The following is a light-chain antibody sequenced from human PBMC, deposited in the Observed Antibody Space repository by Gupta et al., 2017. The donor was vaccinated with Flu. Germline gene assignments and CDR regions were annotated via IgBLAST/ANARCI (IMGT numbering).Light chain of an antibody. J-gene: IGKJ1*01. CDR2: GAS. CDR1: QSVSSSY. V-gene: IGKV3-20*01. Sequence: GTLSLSPGERATLSCRASQSVSSSYIAWYQQKPGQAPRLLIYGASSRGTGIPDRFSGSGSATDFTLTISRLEPEDFAVYYCQQYGSSPKTFGQGTKVEI. CDR3: QQYGSSPKT.